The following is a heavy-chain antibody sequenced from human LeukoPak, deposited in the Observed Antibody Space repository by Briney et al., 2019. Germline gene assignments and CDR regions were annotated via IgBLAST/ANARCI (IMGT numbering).Heavy chain of an antibody. V-gene: IGHV3-74*01. J-gene: IGHJ3*02. CDR3: ASFRTTDI. CDR1: GLTFSSHW. CDR2: IDPDGNT. Sequence: GGSLRLSCAASGLTFSSHWMHWVRQAPGKGLVWVSRIDPDGNTVYADSVRGRFTISRDNPKNTLYLQMNSLTVEDTAIYYCASFRTTDIWGQGTTVTVSP. D-gene: IGHD2/OR15-2a*01.